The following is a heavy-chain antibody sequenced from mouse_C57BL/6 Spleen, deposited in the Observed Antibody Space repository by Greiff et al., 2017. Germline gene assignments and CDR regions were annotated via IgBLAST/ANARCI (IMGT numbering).Heavy chain of an antibody. CDR2: INPNNGGT. CDR1: GYTFTDYY. V-gene: IGHV1-26*01. D-gene: IGHD3-2*02. Sequence: VQLQQSGPELVKPGASVKISCKASGYTFTDYYMNWVKQSHGKSLEWIGDINPNNGGTSYNQKFKGKATLTVDKSSSTAYMELRSLTSEDSAVYYCARGAQATNYAMDYWGQGTSVTVSS. CDR3: ARGAQATNYAMDY. J-gene: IGHJ4*01.